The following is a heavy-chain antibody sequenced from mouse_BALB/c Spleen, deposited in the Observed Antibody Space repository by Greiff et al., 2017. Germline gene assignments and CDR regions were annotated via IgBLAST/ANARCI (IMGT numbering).Heavy chain of an antibody. CDR3: AKQGTTAQYYFDY. CDR1: GFSLTDYG. D-gene: IGHD1-2*01. J-gene: IGHJ2*01. V-gene: IGHV2-6-5*01. Sequence: VQLVESGPGLVAPSQSLSITCTVSGFSLTDYGVSWIRQPPGKGLEWLGVIWGGGSTYYNSALKSRLSISKDNSKSQVFLKMNSLQTDDTAMYYCAKQGTTAQYYFDYWGQGTTLTVSS. CDR2: IWGGGST.